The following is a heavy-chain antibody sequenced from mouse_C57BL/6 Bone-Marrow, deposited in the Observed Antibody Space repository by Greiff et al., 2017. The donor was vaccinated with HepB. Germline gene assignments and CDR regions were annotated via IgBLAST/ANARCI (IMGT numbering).Heavy chain of an antibody. Sequence: VQLQQSGAELARPGASVKLSCKASGYTFTSYGISWVKQRTGQGLEWIGEIYPRSGNTYYNEKFKGKATLTADKSSSTAYMELRSLTSEDSAVYFCARSWPTVVATDYWGQGTTLTVSS. CDR3: ARSWPTVVATDY. CDR2: IYPRSGNT. V-gene: IGHV1-81*01. D-gene: IGHD1-1*01. CDR1: GYTFTSYG. J-gene: IGHJ2*01.